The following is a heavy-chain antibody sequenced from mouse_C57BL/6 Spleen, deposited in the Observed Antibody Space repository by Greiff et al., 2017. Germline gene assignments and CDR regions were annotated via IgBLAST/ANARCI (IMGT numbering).Heavy chain of an antibody. Sequence: VQLQQPGAELVRPGSSVKLSCKASGYTFTSYWMHWVKQRPIQGLEWIGNIDPSDSETHYNQKFKDKATLTVDKSSSTAYMQLSSLTSEDSAVYYCARGSNYVGGAMDYWGQGTSVTVSS. D-gene: IGHD2-5*01. CDR3: ARGSNYVGGAMDY. CDR1: GYTFTSYW. J-gene: IGHJ4*01. V-gene: IGHV1-52*01. CDR2: IDPSDSET.